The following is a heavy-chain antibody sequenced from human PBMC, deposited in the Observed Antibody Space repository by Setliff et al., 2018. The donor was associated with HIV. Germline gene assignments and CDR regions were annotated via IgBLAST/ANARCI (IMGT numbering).Heavy chain of an antibody. Sequence: SETLSLICTVSGGSISSDDYYWNWIRQAPGKGLEWIGCIYYSGSAYYNPSPQRRVTISVDTSKNQFSLELTSVTAADTAVYYCARHDCGGDCSINWFDPWGQGTLVTVSS. CDR3: ARHDCGGDCSINWFDP. V-gene: IGHV4-30-4*08. CDR1: GGSISSDDYY. J-gene: IGHJ5*02. D-gene: IGHD2-21*02. CDR2: IYYSGSA.